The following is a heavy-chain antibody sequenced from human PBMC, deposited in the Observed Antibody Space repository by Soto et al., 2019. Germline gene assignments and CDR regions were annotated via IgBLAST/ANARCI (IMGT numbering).Heavy chain of an antibody. Sequence: GGSLRLSCAASGFTFSSYAMSWVRQAPGKGLEWVSAISGSGGSTYYADSVKGRFTISRDNSKNTLYLQMNSLRAEDTAIYYCAKGNYGGYYYYGMDVWGQGTTVTVSS. CDR2: ISGSGGST. D-gene: IGHD4-17*01. CDR1: GFTFSSYA. CDR3: AKGNYGGYYYYGMDV. J-gene: IGHJ6*02. V-gene: IGHV3-23*01.